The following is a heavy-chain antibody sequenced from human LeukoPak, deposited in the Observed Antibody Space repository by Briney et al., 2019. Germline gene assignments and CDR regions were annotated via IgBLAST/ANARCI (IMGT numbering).Heavy chain of an antibody. D-gene: IGHD1-1*01. Sequence: ASVKVSCKASGYTFTGYYMHWVRQAPGQGLEWMGWINPNSGGTNYAQKFQGRVTMTRGTSISTAYMELSRLRSDDTAVYYCARDRYNWNDVRGDAFDIWGQGTMVTVSS. V-gene: IGHV1-2*02. CDR3: ARDRYNWNDVRGDAFDI. J-gene: IGHJ3*02. CDR1: GYTFTGYY. CDR2: INPNSGGT.